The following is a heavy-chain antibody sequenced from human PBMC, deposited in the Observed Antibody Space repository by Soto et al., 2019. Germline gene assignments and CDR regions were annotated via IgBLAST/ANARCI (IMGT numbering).Heavy chain of an antibody. CDR1: GLTFSSYS. CDR3: AKSGPLDVVVPAAPIYYFDY. V-gene: IGHV3-23*01. D-gene: IGHD2-2*01. CDR2: ISGSGGST. Sequence: GGSMRLSCAASGLTFSSYSMSWVRQAPGKGLEWVSAISGSGGSTYYADSVKGRFTISRDNSKNTLYLQMNSLRAEDTAVYYCAKSGPLDVVVPAAPIYYFDYWGQGTLVTVSS. J-gene: IGHJ4*02.